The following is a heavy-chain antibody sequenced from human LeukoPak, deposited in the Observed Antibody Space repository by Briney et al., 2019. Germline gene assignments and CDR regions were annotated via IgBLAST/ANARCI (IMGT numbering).Heavy chain of an antibody. V-gene: IGHV4-39*01. Sequence: SETLSLTCTVSGGSISSSSYYWGWIRPPPGKGLEWIGSIYYSGSTYYNPSLKSRVTISVDTSKNQFSLKLSSVTAADTAVYYCARQVYCGGDCYHFDYWGQGTLVTVSS. J-gene: IGHJ4*02. CDR3: ARQVYCGGDCYHFDY. CDR1: GGSISSSSYY. D-gene: IGHD2-21*02. CDR2: IYYSGST.